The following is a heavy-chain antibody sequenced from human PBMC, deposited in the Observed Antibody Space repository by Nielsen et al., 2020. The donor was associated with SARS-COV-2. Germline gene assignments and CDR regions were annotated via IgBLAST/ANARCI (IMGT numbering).Heavy chain of an antibody. J-gene: IGHJ4*02. CDR1: GFTFSSYA. V-gene: IGHV3-23*01. Sequence: GESLKISCAASGFTFSSYAMSWVRQAPGKGLEWVSAISGSGGSTYYADSVKGRFTISRDNSKNTLYLQMNSLRAEDTAVYYCAKSRDHRIAVAGTLKGNVDYWGQGTLVTVSS. CDR2: ISGSGGST. D-gene: IGHD6-19*01. CDR3: AKSRDHRIAVAGTLKGNVDY.